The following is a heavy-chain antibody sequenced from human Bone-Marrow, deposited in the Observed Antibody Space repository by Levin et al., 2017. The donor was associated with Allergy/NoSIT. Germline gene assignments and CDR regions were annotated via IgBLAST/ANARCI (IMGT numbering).Heavy chain of an antibody. CDR3: ARDRGVTYDWNFRWGFDF. CDR2: ISGSGTTT. CDR1: GFNFNDYF. J-gene: IGHJ4*02. D-gene: IGHD1-7*01. V-gene: IGHV3-11*01. Sequence: PGGSLRLSCAASGFNFNDYFMSWVRQAPGKGLEWLSHISGSGTTTYYADALKGRITISRDNSKNSVSFEINNVRPDDTALYYCARDRGVTYDWNFRWGFDFWGQGVLVTVSS.